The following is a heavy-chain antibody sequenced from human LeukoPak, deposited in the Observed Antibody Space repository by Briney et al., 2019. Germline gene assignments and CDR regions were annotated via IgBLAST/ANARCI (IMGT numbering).Heavy chain of an antibody. CDR3: TQGGTKAYS. CDR2: IKSKTDGGTT. CDR1: GFIFSNTW. J-gene: IGHJ4*02. V-gene: IGHV3-15*01. Sequence: GGSLRLSCAASGFIFSNTWMNWVRQAPGKGLEWVGRIKSKTDGGTTDYAAPVKGRFTISRDDSENTLSLQMNSLKIEDTAVYYCTQGGTKAYSWGQGTLVTVSS. D-gene: IGHD3-16*01.